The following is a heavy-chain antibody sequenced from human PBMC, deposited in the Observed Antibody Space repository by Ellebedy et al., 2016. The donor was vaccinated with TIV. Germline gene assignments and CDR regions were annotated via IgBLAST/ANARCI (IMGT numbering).Heavy chain of an antibody. CDR3: AVRPSGYYLRGPHFDY. D-gene: IGHD3-9*01. CDR2: INPNSGGT. J-gene: IGHJ4*02. Sequence: ASVKVSCKASGYTFTGYYMHWVRQAPGQGLEWMGWINPNSGGTNYAQKFQGRVTMTRDTSISTAYMELSRLRSDDTAVYYCAVRPSGYYLRGPHFDYWGQGTLVTVSS. V-gene: IGHV1-2*02. CDR1: GYTFTGYY.